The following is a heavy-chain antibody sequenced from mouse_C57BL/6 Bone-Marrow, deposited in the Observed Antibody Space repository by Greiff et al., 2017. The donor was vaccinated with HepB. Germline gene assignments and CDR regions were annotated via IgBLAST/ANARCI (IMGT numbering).Heavy chain of an antibody. D-gene: IGHD1-1*01. CDR1: GYTFTDYN. J-gene: IGHJ1*03. V-gene: IGHV1-22*01. Sequence: VQLQQSGPELVKPGASVKMSCKASGYTFTDYNMHWVKQSHGKSLEWIGEINPNNGGTSYNQKFKGKAKLTVNQYSSTAYMELRSLTAEASAVYYGARRAPITTVVAPWYFDVWGKGTTVTVSS. CDR2: INPNNGGT. CDR3: ARRAPITTVVAPWYFDV.